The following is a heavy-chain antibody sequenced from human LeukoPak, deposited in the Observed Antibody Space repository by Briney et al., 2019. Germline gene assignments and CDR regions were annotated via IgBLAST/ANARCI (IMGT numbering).Heavy chain of an antibody. CDR3: ARGARTCSGGSCSLYYFDY. J-gene: IGHJ4*02. CDR1: GYTFTSYD. Sequence: ASVKVSCKASGYTFTSYDINWVRQATGQGLEWMGWMNPNSGNTGNAQKFQGRVTMTRNTSISTAYKEQGNLRPEDTAGDYWARGARTCSGGSCSLYYFDYWGQGTLVTVSS. V-gene: IGHV1-8*01. CDR2: MNPNSGNT. D-gene: IGHD2-15*01.